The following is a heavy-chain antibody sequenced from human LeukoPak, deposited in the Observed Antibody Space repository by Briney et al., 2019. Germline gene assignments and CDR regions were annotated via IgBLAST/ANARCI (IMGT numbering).Heavy chain of an antibody. CDR3: ASRGTYYDSSGYYYGHIDY. Sequence: SETLSLTCTVSGGSISSGDYYWSWIRQPPGKGLEWIGYIYYSESTYYNPSLKSRVTISVDTSKNQFSLKLSSVTAADTAVYYCASRGTYYDSSGYYYGHIDYWGQGTLVTVSS. CDR2: IYYSEST. J-gene: IGHJ4*02. V-gene: IGHV4-30-4*01. D-gene: IGHD3-22*01. CDR1: GGSISSGDYY.